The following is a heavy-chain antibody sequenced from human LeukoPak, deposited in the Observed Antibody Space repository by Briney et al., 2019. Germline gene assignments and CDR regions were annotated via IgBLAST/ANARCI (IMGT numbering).Heavy chain of an antibody. J-gene: IGHJ5*02. V-gene: IGHV4-59*06. CDR2: IYYSGST. CDR3: ARDIGDYGWFDP. D-gene: IGHD3-16*01. Sequence: SETLSLTCTVSGGSINSYYWSWIRQHPGKGLEWIGYIYYSGSTYYNPSLKSRVTISVDTSKNQFSLKLSSVTAADTAVYYCARDIGDYGWFDPWGQGTLVTVSS. CDR1: GGSINSYY.